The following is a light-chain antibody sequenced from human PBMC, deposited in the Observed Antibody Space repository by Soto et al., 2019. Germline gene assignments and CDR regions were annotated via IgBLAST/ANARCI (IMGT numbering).Light chain of an antibody. J-gene: IGKJ1*01. CDR1: QGIRND. CDR2: HAS. CDR3: QQCMSYS. V-gene: IGKV1-13*02. Sequence: AIQMTQSPSSLSASVGDRVTITCRASQGIRNDLGWYQQKPGTAPKLLIYHASTLESGVPSRFSGSGSGTEFTLTISSLQPDDFATYYCQQCMSYSFGQGTKVDIK.